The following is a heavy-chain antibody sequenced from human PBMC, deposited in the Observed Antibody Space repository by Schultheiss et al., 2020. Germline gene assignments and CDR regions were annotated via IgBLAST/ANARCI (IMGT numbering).Heavy chain of an antibody. CDR2: IWYDGSNK. J-gene: IGHJ5*02. Sequence: LSLTCAASGFTFSSYGMHWVRQAPGKGLEWVAVIWYDGSNKYYADSVKGRFTISRDNSKNTLYLQMNSLRDEDTAVYYCARDLDGTGLFDPWGQGTLVTVSS. CDR3: ARDLDGTGLFDP. V-gene: IGHV3-33*01. CDR1: GFTFSSYG. D-gene: IGHD3-10*01.